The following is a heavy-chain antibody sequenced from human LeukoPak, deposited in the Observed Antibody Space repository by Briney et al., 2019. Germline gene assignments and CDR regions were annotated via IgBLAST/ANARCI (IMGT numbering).Heavy chain of an antibody. CDR1: GFTFDDYG. CDR3: AKDIGGDIRYGLDV. V-gene: IGHV3-9*01. D-gene: IGHD2-21*02. CDR2: ISWNRGTI. J-gene: IGHJ6*02. Sequence: PGRSLRLSCAGSGFTFDDYGMHWVRQAPGRGLAWVSGISWNRGTIGCTDSVKGRFTISRDNGKNSLYLQMNSLRAEDTALYYCAKDIGGDIRYGLDVWGQGTTVTVSS.